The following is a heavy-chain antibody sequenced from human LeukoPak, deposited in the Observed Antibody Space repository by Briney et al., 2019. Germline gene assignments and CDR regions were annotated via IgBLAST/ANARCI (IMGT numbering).Heavy chain of an antibody. CDR3: ARGGYCTNGVCYGDYYFDY. Sequence: SETLSLTCTVSGGSISSYYWSWIRQPPGKGLEWIGYIYYSGSTNYNPSLKSRVTISVDTSKNQFPLKLSSVTAADTAVYYCARGGYCTNGVCYGDYYFDYWGQGTLVTVSS. V-gene: IGHV4-59*01. J-gene: IGHJ4*02. D-gene: IGHD2-8*01. CDR1: GGSISSYY. CDR2: IYYSGST.